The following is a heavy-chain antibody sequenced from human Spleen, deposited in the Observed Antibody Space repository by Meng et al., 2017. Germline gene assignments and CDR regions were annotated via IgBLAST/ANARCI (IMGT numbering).Heavy chain of an antibody. Sequence: GESLKISCAASGFTFSNYWMTWVRQAPGKGLEWVANIKQDGSDKYYVDSVKGRFTISRDNAENSLYLQMNSQRAEDTAVYYCARVRGDYGGITDFWGQGTLVTVSS. CDR3: ARVRGDYGGITDF. V-gene: IGHV3-7*01. D-gene: IGHD4-17*01. CDR1: GFTFSNYW. J-gene: IGHJ4*02. CDR2: IKQDGSDK.